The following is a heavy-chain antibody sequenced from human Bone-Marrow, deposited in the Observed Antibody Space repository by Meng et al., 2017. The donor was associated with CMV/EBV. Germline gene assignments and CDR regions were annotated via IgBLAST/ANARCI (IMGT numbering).Heavy chain of an antibody. J-gene: IGHJ3*02. CDR1: GYTFTGYY. Sequence: ASVKVSCKASGYTFTGYYMHWVRQAPGQGLEWMGWINPNSGGTNYAQKFQGRVTMTRDTSISTAYMELSRLRSDDTAVYYCAREKEPSYYYDSSGYYWGKTQGAFDIWGQGTMVAASS. CDR3: AREKEPSYYYDSSGYYWGKTQGAFDI. D-gene: IGHD3-22*01. CDR2: INPNSGGT. V-gene: IGHV1-2*02.